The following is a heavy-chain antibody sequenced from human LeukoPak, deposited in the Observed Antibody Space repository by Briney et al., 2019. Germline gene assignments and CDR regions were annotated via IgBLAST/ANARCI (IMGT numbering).Heavy chain of an antibody. V-gene: IGHV3-33*08. CDR3: ARGRSIDC. CDR2: IWGDGNRQ. J-gene: IGHJ4*02. CDR1: GFTFRSYG. Sequence: GGSLRLSCAAPGFTFRSYGMSWVRQTPGKGLEWVAGIWGDGNRQYYTESVRGRFTISRDNSRNAAYLEMSSLRVDDTAIYYCARGRSIDCWGQGALVTVSS.